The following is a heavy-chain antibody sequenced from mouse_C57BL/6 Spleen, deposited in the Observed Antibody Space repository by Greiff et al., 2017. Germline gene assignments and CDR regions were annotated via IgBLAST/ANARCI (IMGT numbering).Heavy chain of an antibody. CDR1: GYTFTDYE. V-gene: IGHV1-15*01. D-gene: IGHD1-1*01. Sequence: ESGAELVRPGASVTLSCKASGYTFTDYEMHWVKQTPVHGLEWIGAIDPETGGTAYNQKFKGKAILTADTSSSTAYMELRSLTSEDSAVYYCTSSYCGSSYGAMGYWGQGASVTVSS. CDR2: IDPETGGT. J-gene: IGHJ4*01. CDR3: TSSYCGSSYGAMGY.